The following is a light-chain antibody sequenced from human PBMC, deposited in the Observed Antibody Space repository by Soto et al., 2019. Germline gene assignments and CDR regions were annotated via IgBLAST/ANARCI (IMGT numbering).Light chain of an antibody. J-gene: IGKJ4*01. CDR1: QHISDY. V-gene: IGKV1-33*01. CDR3: HQYFNPRT. Sequence: DTRLTQSPSSLSASVGDRVTITCQASQHISDYLNWYQQKPGKAPKLLIYDGTKLETGVPSRFSGSGSGTEFTFTISSLQPGDTATYYCHQYFNPRTFGGGTKVDIK. CDR2: DGT.